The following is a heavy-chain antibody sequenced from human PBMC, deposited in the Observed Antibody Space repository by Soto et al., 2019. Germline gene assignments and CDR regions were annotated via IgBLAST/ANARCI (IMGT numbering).Heavy chain of an antibody. D-gene: IGHD6-13*01. CDR2: IIPIFGTA. Sequence: SVKVSCKASGCTFSSYAISWVRQAPGQGLEWMGGIIPIFGTANYAQKFQGRVTITADKSTSTAYMELSSLRSEDTAVYYCARDHFGIAADGPHFDYWGQGTLVTVSS. J-gene: IGHJ4*02. CDR3: ARDHFGIAADGPHFDY. CDR1: GCTFSSYA. V-gene: IGHV1-69*06.